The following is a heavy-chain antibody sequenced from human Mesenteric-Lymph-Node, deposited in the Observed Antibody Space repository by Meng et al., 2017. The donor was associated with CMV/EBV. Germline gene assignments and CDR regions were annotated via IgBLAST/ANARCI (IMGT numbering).Heavy chain of an antibody. CDR2: IYPGDSDT. CDR1: GYSFTSYW. V-gene: IGHV5-51*01. J-gene: IGHJ6*02. D-gene: IGHD6-13*01. CDR3: ARLPRYSSSWQYYYYGMDV. Sequence: KVSCKGSGYSFTSYWFGRVRQMPGKGLEWMGIIYPGDSDTRHSPSFQGQVTISADKSISTAYLQWSSLKASDTAMYYCARLPRYSSSWQYYYYGMDVWGQGTTVTVSS.